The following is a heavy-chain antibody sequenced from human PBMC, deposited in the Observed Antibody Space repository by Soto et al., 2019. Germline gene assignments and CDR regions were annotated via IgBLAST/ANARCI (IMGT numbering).Heavy chain of an antibody. CDR1: GGSFSDYY. CDR3: AREWQRNIDY. CDR2: INHSGNT. J-gene: IGHJ4*02. V-gene: IGHV4-34*01. Sequence: SETLSLTCVVYGGSFSDYYWSWIRQPPGKGLEWIGEINHSGNTNYNPSLKSRVTMSVDTSKNQFSLKLSSVTVADMAVYYCAREWQRNIDYWGQGALVTVS. D-gene: IGHD5-12*01.